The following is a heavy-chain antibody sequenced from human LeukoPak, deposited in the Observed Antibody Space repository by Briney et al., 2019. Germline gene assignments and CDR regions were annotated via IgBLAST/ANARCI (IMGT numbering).Heavy chain of an antibody. CDR1: GFTFSSSA. D-gene: IGHD2-2*01. CDR3: ALDREYQLPRDDY. J-gene: IGHJ4*02. Sequence: PGGSLRLSCAASGFTFSSSAMSWVRQAPGKGLEWVSAISGSGGSTYYADSVKGRFTISRDNSKNTLYLQMNSLRAEDTAVYYCALDREYQLPRDDYWGQGTLVTVSS. V-gene: IGHV3-23*01. CDR2: ISGSGGST.